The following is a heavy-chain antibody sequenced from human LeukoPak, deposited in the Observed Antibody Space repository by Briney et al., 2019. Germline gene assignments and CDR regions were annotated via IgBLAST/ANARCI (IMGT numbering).Heavy chain of an antibody. Sequence: SQTLSLTCTVSGGSTSSGGYYWGWIRQPPGKGLEWIGSIYYSGSTYYNPSLKSRVTISVDTSKNQFSLKLSSVTAADTAVYYCARAGPEPLTLDAFDIWGQGTMVTVSS. CDR3: ARAGPEPLTLDAFDI. D-gene: IGHD1-14*01. J-gene: IGHJ3*02. CDR1: GGSTSSGGYY. CDR2: IYYSGST. V-gene: IGHV4-39*07.